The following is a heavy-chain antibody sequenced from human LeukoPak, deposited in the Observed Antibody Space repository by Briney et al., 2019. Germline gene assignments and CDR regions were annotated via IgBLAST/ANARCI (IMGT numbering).Heavy chain of an antibody. V-gene: IGHV3-7*03. CDR1: GFTFSSYW. CDR3: AKDSGITMIVVVITNFDY. CDR2: IKQDGSEK. Sequence: TGGSLRLSCAASGFTFSSYWMSWVRQAPGKGLEWVANIKQDGSEKYYVDSVKGRFTISRDNTKNSLYLQMNSLRAEDTAVYYCAKDSGITMIVVVITNFDYWGQGTLVTVSS. D-gene: IGHD3-22*01. J-gene: IGHJ4*02.